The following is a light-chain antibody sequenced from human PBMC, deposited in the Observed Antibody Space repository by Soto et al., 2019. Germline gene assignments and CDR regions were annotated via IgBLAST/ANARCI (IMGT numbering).Light chain of an antibody. Sequence: QSDLTQPASVSGSPGESITISCTGTSTDVGGYDYVSWFQQHAGRAPKLMIYDVSIRPSGVSNRFSGSKSGNTASLIISGLQAEDETDYYCSSYTSSNTQVFGTGTKVTVL. CDR3: SSYTSSNTQV. CDR1: STDVGGYDY. J-gene: IGLJ1*01. CDR2: DVS. V-gene: IGLV2-14*01.